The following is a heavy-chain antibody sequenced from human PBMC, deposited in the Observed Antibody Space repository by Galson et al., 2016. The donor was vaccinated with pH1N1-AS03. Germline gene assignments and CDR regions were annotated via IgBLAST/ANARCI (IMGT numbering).Heavy chain of an antibody. J-gene: IGHJ4*02. CDR1: GFAFRSHS. V-gene: IGHV3-48*03. CDR3: ARGTKVKILGMDGRIRGYDPKKYPFDY. D-gene: IGHD3-3*01. CDR2: ITGVGVTM. Sequence: SLRLSCAASGFAFRSHSMNWVRQAPGKGLEWISYITGVGVTMYGDSVRGRFVLSRDNAKNSVSLQMNSLRVEDTAVYYCARGTKVKILGMDGRIRGYDPKKYPFDYWGQGTLVSVSS.